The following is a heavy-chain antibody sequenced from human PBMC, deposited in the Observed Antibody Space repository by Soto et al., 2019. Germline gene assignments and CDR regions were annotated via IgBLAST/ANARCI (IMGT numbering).Heavy chain of an antibody. CDR1: GYTFTSYG. D-gene: IGHD3-22*01. CDR3: ARVPYYYDSSGYYGWFDP. V-gene: IGHV1-18*01. J-gene: IGHJ5*02. CDR2: ISAYNGNT. Sequence: GASVKVSCKASGYTFTSYGISWVRQAPGQGLEWMGWISAYNGNTNYAQKLQGRVTMTTDTSTSTAYMELRSLRSDDTAVYYCARVPYYYDSSGYYGWFDPWGQGTPVTVSS.